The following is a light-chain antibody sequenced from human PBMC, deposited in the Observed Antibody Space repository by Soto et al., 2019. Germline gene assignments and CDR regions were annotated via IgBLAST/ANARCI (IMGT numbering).Light chain of an antibody. CDR1: QSVSSSY. CDR2: GAS. J-gene: IGKJ5*01. Sequence: EIVLTQSPATLSLCPGERATLSCGASQSVSSSYLAWYQQKPGQAPRLLIYGASSRATGIPDRFSGSGSGTDFTLTISRLEPEDFAVYYCQQYGSSPPITFGQGTRLEIK. V-gene: IGKV3-20*01. CDR3: QQYGSSPPIT.